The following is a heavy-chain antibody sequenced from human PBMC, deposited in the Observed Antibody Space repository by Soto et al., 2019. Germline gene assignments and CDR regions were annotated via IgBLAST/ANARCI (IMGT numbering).Heavy chain of an antibody. V-gene: IGHV1-24*01. D-gene: IGHD3-22*01. CDR3: ATGLYYDSSGYYYVPGDY. CDR1: GSTLTEFC. Sequence: ASVKVSCKVSGSTLTEFCIHWVRQAPGKGLEWMGGFDPEDGETIYAQKFQGRVTMTEDTSTDTAYMELSSLRSEDTAVYYCATGLYYDSSGYYYVPGDYWGQGTLVTVSS. J-gene: IGHJ4*02. CDR2: FDPEDGET.